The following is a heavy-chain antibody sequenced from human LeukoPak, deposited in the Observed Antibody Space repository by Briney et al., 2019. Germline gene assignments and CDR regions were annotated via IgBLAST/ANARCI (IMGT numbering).Heavy chain of an antibody. CDR2: IWNDGSNK. CDR3: ATRSPALDY. CDR1: GFTFSSYS. J-gene: IGHJ4*02. V-gene: IGHV3-33*01. Sequence: GGSLRLSCAASGFTFSSYSMNWVRQAPGKGLEWVAVIWNDGSNKYYADSVKGRFTISRDSSKNTVYLQMNSLRAEDTAVYYCATRSPALDYWGQGTLVTVSS. D-gene: IGHD2-2*01.